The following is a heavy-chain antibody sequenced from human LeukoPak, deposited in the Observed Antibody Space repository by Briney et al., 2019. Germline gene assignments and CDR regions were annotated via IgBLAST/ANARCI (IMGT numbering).Heavy chain of an antibody. Sequence: GGSLRLSCAASGFSFSTYTMNWVRQAPGKGLECISYISGSGSNIYYADSVKGRFTLSRDNAKNSLFLQMNSLRDEDTAVYYCAKDSSGNFDYWGQGTLVTVSS. CDR3: AKDSSGNFDY. CDR1: GFSFSTYT. J-gene: IGHJ4*02. V-gene: IGHV3-48*02. D-gene: IGHD6-19*01. CDR2: ISGSGSNI.